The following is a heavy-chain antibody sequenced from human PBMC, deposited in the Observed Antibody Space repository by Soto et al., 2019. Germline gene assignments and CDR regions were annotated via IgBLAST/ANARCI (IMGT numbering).Heavy chain of an antibody. D-gene: IGHD3-10*01. Sequence: QVQLQQWGAGLLKPSETLSLTCAVYGGSFSGYYWSWIRQPPGKGLEWIGEINHSGSTNYNPSLTSRVTISVATSKNQFSLQLSSVTAADTAVYYCASPLWFGESSWGQGTLVTVSS. CDR1: GGSFSGYY. CDR2: INHSGST. V-gene: IGHV4-34*01. J-gene: IGHJ4*02. CDR3: ASPLWFGESS.